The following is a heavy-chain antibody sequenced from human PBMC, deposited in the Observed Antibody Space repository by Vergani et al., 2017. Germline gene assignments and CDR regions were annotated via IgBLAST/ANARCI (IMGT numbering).Heavy chain of an antibody. J-gene: IGHJ5*02. Sequence: QVQLQESGPGLVKPSETLSLTCTVSGGSVSSGSYYWSWIRQPPGKGLEWIGYIYYSGSTNYNPSLKSRVTISVDTSKNQFSLKLSSVTAADTAVYYCARRGALLWFGESTNWFDPWGQGTLVTVSS. CDR1: GGSVSSGSYY. V-gene: IGHV4-61*01. D-gene: IGHD3-10*01. CDR3: ARRGALLWFGESTNWFDP. CDR2: IYYSGST.